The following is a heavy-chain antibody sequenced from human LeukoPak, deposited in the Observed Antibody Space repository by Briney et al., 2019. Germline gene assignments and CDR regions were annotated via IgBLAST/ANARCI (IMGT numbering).Heavy chain of an antibody. J-gene: IGHJ4*02. Sequence: GGSLRLSCAASGFTFDDYAMHWVRQAPGKGLEWVSGISWNSGSIGYADSVKGRFTISRDNAKNSLYLQMNSLRAEDTALYYCAREPSASPPDFWGQGTLVTVSS. CDR3: AREPSASPPDF. CDR1: GFTFDDYA. V-gene: IGHV3-9*01. D-gene: IGHD1-26*01. CDR2: ISWNSGSI.